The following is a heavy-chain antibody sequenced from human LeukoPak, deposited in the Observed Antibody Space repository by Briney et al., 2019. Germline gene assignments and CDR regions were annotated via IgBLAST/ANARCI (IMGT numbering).Heavy chain of an antibody. J-gene: IGHJ4*02. D-gene: IGHD6-13*01. CDR1: GGSISSYY. CDR3: AREGVVSSSWGEFDH. Sequence: SETLSLTCTVSGGSISSYYWSWIRQPAGKGLEWIGRIFSRGGTNYSPSLKSRVTMSVDTSKNHFSLKLTSVTAADTAVYYCAREGVVSSSWGEFDHWGQGALVTVSS. V-gene: IGHV4-4*07. CDR2: IFSRGGT.